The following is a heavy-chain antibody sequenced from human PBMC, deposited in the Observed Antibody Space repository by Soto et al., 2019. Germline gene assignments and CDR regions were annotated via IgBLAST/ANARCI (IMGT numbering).Heavy chain of an antibody. CDR1: GYTFTSYY. Sequence: QVQLVQSGAEVKKPGASVKVSCKASGYTFTSYYMHWVRQAPGQGLEWMGIINPSGGSTSYAQKFPGRVTKTRDTATSPVYLGLSSLRSEDTAVDYCARDRRNFGGYCYSGRGGFDPWGQGTLVTVSS. D-gene: IGHD2-21*02. CDR3: ARDRRNFGGYCYSGRGGFDP. CDR2: INPSGGST. V-gene: IGHV1-46*01. J-gene: IGHJ5*02.